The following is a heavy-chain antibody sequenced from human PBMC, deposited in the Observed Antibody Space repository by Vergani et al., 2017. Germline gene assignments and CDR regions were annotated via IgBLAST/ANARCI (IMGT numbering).Heavy chain of an antibody. Sequence: QVQLVESGGGVVQPGRSLRLSCAASGFTFSSYGMHWVRQAPGKGLEWVAVISYDGSIKYYADSVKGRFTISRDNSKNTLYLQMNSLRAEDTAVYDCANGGLPSWGQGTLVTVSS. V-gene: IGHV3-30*18. J-gene: IGHJ5*02. CDR3: ANGGLPS. CDR2: ISYDGSIK. D-gene: IGHD3-16*01. CDR1: GFTFSSYG.